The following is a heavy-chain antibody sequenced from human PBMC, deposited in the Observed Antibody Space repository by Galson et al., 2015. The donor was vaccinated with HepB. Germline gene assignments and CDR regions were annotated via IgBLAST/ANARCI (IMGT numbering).Heavy chain of an antibody. CDR2: IYYSGST. V-gene: IGHV4-39*01. J-gene: IGHJ4*02. CDR1: GGSISSSSYY. CDR3: ARALVGGGYFDY. Sequence: SETLSLTCTVSGGSISSSSYYWGWIRQPPGKGLEWIGSIYYSGSTYYNPSLKSRVTISVDTSKNQFSLKLSSVTAADTTVYYCARALVGGGYFDYWGQGTLVTVSS. D-gene: IGHD1-26*01.